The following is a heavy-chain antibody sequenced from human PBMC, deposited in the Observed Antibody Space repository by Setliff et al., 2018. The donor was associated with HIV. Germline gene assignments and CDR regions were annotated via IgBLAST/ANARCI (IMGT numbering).Heavy chain of an antibody. Sequence: SETLSLTCAVSGYSISSGYYWGWIRQPPGKGLEWIGRTSHSGSTYYNPSVASRITISGDTSKNQFSLKLTSVTAADTAIYYCARENGWLFGWFDPWGQGTPVTVSS. D-gene: IGHD3-22*01. J-gene: IGHJ5*02. CDR1: GYSISSGYY. V-gene: IGHV4-38-2*02. CDR3: ARENGWLFGWFDP. CDR2: TSHSGST.